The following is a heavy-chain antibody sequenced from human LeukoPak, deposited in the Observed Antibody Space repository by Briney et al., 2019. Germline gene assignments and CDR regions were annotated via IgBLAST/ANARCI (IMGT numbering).Heavy chain of an antibody. CDR2: ITPSSGST. J-gene: IGHJ4*02. Sequence: ASVKVSCKASGYTFTSYYMHWVRQAPGQGFEWMGIITPSSGSTSYTQKFQGRVTMTRDTSTSTVYMELSSLRSEDTAVFYCARGSGGGYGGRYFDSWGQGTLVTVSS. V-gene: IGHV1-46*01. D-gene: IGHD5-12*01. CDR3: ARGSGGGYGGRYFDS. CDR1: GYTFTSYY.